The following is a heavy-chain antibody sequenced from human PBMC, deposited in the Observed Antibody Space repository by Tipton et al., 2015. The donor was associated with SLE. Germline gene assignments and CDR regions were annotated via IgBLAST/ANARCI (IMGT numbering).Heavy chain of an antibody. D-gene: IGHD3-10*01. Sequence: TLSLTCAVSGGSISSGGYSWSWIRQPPGKGLEWIGYIYHSGSTNYNPSLKSRVTISVDTSKNQFSLKLSSVTAADTAVYYCAREGLLWFGEVASFDYWGQGTLVTVSS. CDR1: GGSISSGGYS. V-gene: IGHV4-30-2*01. CDR2: IYHSGST. J-gene: IGHJ4*02. CDR3: AREGLLWFGEVASFDY.